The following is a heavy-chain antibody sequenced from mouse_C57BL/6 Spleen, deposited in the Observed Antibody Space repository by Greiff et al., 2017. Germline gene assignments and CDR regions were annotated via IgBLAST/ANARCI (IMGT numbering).Heavy chain of an antibody. CDR3: ARGGGRHYFDY. D-gene: IGHD3-3*01. J-gene: IGHJ2*01. CDR1: GYTFTDYY. CDR2: INPNNGGT. Sequence: EVQLQQSGPELVKPGASVKISCKASGYTFTDYYMNWVKQSHGKSLEWIGDINPNNGGTSYNQKFKGKATLTVDKSSSTAYMELRSLTSEDSAVYYCARGGGRHYFDYWGQGTTLTVSS. V-gene: IGHV1-26*01.